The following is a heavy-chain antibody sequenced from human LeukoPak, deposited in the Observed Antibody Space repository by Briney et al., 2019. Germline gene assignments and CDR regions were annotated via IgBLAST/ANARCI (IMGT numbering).Heavy chain of an antibody. CDR2: ISYDGSNK. J-gene: IGHJ3*02. Sequence: GGSLRLPCAASGFTFSSYAMHWVRQAPGKGLEWVAVISYDGSNKYYADSVKGRFTISRDNSKNTLYLQMNSLRAEDTAVYYCARDIAVAGTLDAFDIWGQGTMVTVSS. CDR1: GFTFSSYA. CDR3: ARDIAVAGTLDAFDI. V-gene: IGHV3-30-3*01. D-gene: IGHD6-19*01.